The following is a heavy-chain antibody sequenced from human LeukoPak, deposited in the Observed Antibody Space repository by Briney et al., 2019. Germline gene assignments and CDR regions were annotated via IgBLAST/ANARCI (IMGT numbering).Heavy chain of an antibody. V-gene: IGHV3-48*04. D-gene: IGHD4-23*01. J-gene: IGHJ4*02. Sequence: GGSLRLSCAASGFTFSSYSMNWVRQAPGKGLEWVSYISSSSSTIYYADSVKGRFTISRDNAKNSLYLQMNSLRAEDTAVYYCARIYGGYDYWGQGTLVTVSS. CDR1: GFTFSSYS. CDR2: ISSSSSTI. CDR3: ARIYGGYDY.